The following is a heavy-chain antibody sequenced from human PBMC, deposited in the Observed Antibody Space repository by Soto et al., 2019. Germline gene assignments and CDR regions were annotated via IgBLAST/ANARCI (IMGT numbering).Heavy chain of an antibody. CDR1: GYSFTSYW. CDR3: AGISVEMATINYYYGMDV. V-gene: IGHV5-10-1*01. Sequence: PGESLKISCKGSGYSFTSYWISRVRQMPGKGLEWMGRIDPSDSYTNYSPSFQGHVTISADKSISTAYLQWSSLKASDTAMYYCAGISVEMATINYYYGMDVWGQGTTVTVSS. D-gene: IGHD5-12*01. CDR2: IDPSDSYT. J-gene: IGHJ6*02.